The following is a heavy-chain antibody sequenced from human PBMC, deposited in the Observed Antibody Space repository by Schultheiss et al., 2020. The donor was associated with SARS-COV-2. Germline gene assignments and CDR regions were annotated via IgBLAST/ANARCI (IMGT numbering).Heavy chain of an antibody. D-gene: IGHD3-22*01. Sequence: GGSLRLSCAASGFTFSSYAMYWVRQAPGKGLEYVSAISSNGGSTYYANSVKGRFTISRDNSKNTLYLQMGSLRAEDMAVYYCARVRDSSGYEFAPLDYWGQGTLVRGSS. V-gene: IGHV3-64*01. CDR2: ISSNGGST. CDR3: ARVRDSSGYEFAPLDY. J-gene: IGHJ4*02. CDR1: GFTFSSYA.